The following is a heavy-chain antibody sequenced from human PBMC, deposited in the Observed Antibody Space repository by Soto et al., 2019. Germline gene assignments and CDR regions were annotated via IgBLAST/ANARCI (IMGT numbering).Heavy chain of an antibody. CDR1: GGTFSSYA. CDR3: TSRSDYGDYLFDY. D-gene: IGHD4-17*01. J-gene: IGHJ4*02. Sequence: QVQLVQSGAEVKKPGSSVKVSCKASGGTFSSYAISWVRQAPGQGLEWMGGIIPIFGTANYAQKFQGRVKIAEDESTSIAYMELSSLRSEDTAVYYCTSRSDYGDYLFDYWGKGTLVTVSS. CDR2: IIPIFGTA. V-gene: IGHV1-69*01.